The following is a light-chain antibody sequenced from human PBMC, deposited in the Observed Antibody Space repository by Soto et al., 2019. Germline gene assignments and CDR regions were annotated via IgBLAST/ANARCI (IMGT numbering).Light chain of an antibody. CDR3: QQRKSYPIT. J-gene: IGKJ5*01. CDR2: AAS. CDR1: QDINTY. V-gene: IGKV1-9*01. Sequence: DMQLTQSPSFLSASVGDRVTSTCRASQDINTYLAWYQQKPGKAPKLLIFAASTLQNGVPSRFSGSGSGTEFTVTITSLLPEDFATYYCQQRKSYPITFGQGTRLEIK.